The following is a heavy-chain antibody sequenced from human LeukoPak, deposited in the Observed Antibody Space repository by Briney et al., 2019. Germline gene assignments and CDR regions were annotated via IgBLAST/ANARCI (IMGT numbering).Heavy chain of an antibody. Sequence: PGGSLRHSCSASGFSFSRREMAWVRQAPGKGLEWVSYLSYNAKTVLHADSVKGRFTISRDNAENSLYLQMDSLRVEDTAFYFCARASSTGFDLHFDKWGQGTLVTVSS. CDR3: ARASSTGFDLHFDK. J-gene: IGHJ4*02. V-gene: IGHV3-48*03. CDR1: GFSFSRRE. CDR2: LSYNAKTV. D-gene: IGHD2-8*02.